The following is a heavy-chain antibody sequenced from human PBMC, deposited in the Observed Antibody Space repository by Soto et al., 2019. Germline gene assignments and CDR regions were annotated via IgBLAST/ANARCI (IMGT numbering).Heavy chain of an antibody. Sequence: PVGSLRLSCAASGFTFDDYAMHWVRQAPGKGLEWVSGISWNSGSIGYADSVKGRFTISRDNAKNSLYLQMNSLRAEDTALYYCAKVMITFGGVGAFDIWGQGTMVTVSS. CDR2: ISWNSGSI. CDR1: GFTFDDYA. J-gene: IGHJ3*02. D-gene: IGHD3-16*01. CDR3: AKVMITFGGVGAFDI. V-gene: IGHV3-9*01.